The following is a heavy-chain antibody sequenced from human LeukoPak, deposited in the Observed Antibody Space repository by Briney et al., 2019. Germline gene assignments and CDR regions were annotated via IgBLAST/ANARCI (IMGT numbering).Heavy chain of an antibody. CDR1: GYTFTSYG. Sequence: GASVKVSSKASGYTFTSYGISWVRQAPGQGLEWMGWISAYNGNTNYAQKLQGRVTMTTDTSTSTAYMELRSLRSDDTAVYYCAGTRRAYGSWFDPWGQGTLVTVSS. D-gene: IGHD3-10*01. CDR3: AGTRRAYGSWFDP. CDR2: ISAYNGNT. V-gene: IGHV1-18*01. J-gene: IGHJ5*02.